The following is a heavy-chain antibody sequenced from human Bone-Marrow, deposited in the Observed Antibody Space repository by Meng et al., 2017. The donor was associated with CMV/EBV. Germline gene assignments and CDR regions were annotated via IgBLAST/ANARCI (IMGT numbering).Heavy chain of an antibody. D-gene: IGHD3-10*01. CDR3: ARGGGDDGLDF. J-gene: IGHJ4*02. CDR1: GYSFTNYG. V-gene: IGHV1-18*01. Sequence: ASVKVSCKASGYSFTNYGISWVRQAPGQGLEWMGWISGYNGNTNYAQKVQGRVTMTTDTSTRTAYMELRSLRSDDTAVYFCARGGGDDGLDFWGQGTLVTGSS. CDR2: ISGYNGNT.